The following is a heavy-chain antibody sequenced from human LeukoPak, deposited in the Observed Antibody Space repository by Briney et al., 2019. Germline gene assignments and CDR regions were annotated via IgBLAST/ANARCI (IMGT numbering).Heavy chain of an antibody. D-gene: IGHD3-10*01. V-gene: IGHV1-2*02. CDR2: TNPDSDDT. CDR3: ARDSYGSGTFYDY. CDR1: GYAFTGYY. Sequence: SSVKVSCKASGYAFTGYYLHWVRQAPGQGLEWMGLTNPDSDDTKYPQKFQGRVTMTRDTSISTAYMELRSLRFDDTAVYYCARDSYGSGTFYDYWGQGTLVTVSS. J-gene: IGHJ4*02.